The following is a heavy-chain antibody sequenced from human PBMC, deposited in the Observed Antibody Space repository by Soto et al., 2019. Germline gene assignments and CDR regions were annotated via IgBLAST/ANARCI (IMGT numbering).Heavy chain of an antibody. CDR3: ARVSPKRYCSSTSCLTPNWFDP. D-gene: IGHD2-2*01. CDR2: INPNSGGT. V-gene: IGHV1-2*02. CDR1: GYTFTGYY. J-gene: IGHJ5*02. Sequence: ASVKVSCKASGYTFTGYYMHWVRQAPGQGLEWMGWINPNSGGTNYAQKFQGRVTMTRDTSISTAYMELSRLRSDDTAVYYCARVSPKRYCSSTSCLTPNWFDPWGQGALVTVSS.